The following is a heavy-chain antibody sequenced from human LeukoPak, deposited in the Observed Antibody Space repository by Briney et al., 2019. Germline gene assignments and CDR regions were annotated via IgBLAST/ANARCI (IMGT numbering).Heavy chain of an antibody. CDR2: ISSSSSYI. V-gene: IGHV3-21*01. Sequence: GGSLRLSCAAPGFTFSSYSMNWVRQAPGKGLEWVSSISSSSSYIYYADSVKGRFTISRDNAKNSLYLQMYSLRAEDTAVYYCAKAQDIVVVPAAMDYWGQGTLVTVSS. CDR1: GFTFSSYS. D-gene: IGHD2-2*01. J-gene: IGHJ4*02. CDR3: AKAQDIVVVPAAMDY.